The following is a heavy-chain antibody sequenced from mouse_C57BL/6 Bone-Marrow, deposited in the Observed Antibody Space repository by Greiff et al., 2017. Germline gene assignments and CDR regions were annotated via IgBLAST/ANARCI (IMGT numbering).Heavy chain of an antibody. D-gene: IGHD2-4*01. V-gene: IGHV1-81*01. CDR2: IYPRSGNT. Sequence: VKLQESGAELARPGASVKLSCKASGYTFTSYGISWVKQRTGQGLEWIGEIYPRSGNTYYNEKFKGKATLTADKSSSTAYMELRSLTSEDSAVYFCARTAGDYDDWYFDVWGTGTTVTVSS. CDR1: GYTFTSYG. J-gene: IGHJ1*03. CDR3: ARTAGDYDDWYFDV.